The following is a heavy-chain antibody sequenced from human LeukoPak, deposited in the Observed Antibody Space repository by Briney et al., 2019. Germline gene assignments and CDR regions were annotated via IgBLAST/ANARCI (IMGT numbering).Heavy chain of an antibody. CDR2: IWYDGSNK. V-gene: IGHV3-30*02. CDR1: GFTFSSYG. D-gene: IGHD3-3*01. CDR3: AKAETYYDFWSGYSSYYYYGMDV. J-gene: IGHJ6*02. Sequence: GGSLRLSCAASGFTFSSYGMHWVRQAPGKGLEWVAVIWYDGSNKYYADSVKGRFTISRDNSKNTLYLQMNSLRAEDTAVYYCAKAETYYDFWSGYSSYYYYGMDVWGQGTTVTVSS.